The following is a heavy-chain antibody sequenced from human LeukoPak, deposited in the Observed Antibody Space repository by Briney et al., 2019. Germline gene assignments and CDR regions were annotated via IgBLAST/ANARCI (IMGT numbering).Heavy chain of an antibody. J-gene: IGHJ4*02. V-gene: IGHV3-66*01. CDR3: ARDRGEGDYEIFDY. D-gene: IGHD4-17*01. CDR1: GFTVSSNY. Sequence: PGGSLRLSRAASGFTVSSNYMSWVRQAPGKGLEWVSVIYSGGSTYYADSVKGRFTISRDNSKNTLYLQMNSLRAEDTAVYYCARDRGEGDYEIFDYWGQGTLVTVSS. CDR2: IYSGGST.